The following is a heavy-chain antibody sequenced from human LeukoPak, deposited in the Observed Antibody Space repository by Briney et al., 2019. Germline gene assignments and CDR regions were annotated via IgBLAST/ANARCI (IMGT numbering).Heavy chain of an antibody. CDR2: IYSGGST. Sequence: GGSLRLSCAASGFTFSDYYMSWVRQAPGKGLEWVSVIYSGGSTYYADSVKGRFTISRDNSKNTLYLQMNSLRAEDTAVYYCARMVRGVYWGQGTLVTVSS. J-gene: IGHJ4*02. CDR3: ARMVRGVY. D-gene: IGHD3-10*01. V-gene: IGHV3-53*01. CDR1: GFTFSDYY.